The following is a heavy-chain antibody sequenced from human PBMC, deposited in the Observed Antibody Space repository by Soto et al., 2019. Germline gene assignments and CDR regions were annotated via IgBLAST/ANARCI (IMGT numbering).Heavy chain of an antibody. V-gene: IGHV1-69*08. Sequence: QVQLVQSGAEVKKPGSSVKVSCKASGGTFSSYTISWVRQAPGQGLEWMGRIIPILGIANYAQKFQGRVTITADKSTSTAYMELSSLRSEDKAVYYCARDSNCSGGSCYSNYYYYYYMDVWGKGTTVTVSS. D-gene: IGHD2-15*01. J-gene: IGHJ6*03. CDR2: IIPILGIA. CDR3: ARDSNCSGGSCYSNYYYYYYMDV. CDR1: GGTFSSYT.